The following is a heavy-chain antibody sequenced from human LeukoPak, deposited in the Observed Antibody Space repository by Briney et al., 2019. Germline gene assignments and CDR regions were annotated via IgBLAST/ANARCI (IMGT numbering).Heavy chain of an antibody. Sequence: QPGGSLRLSCAASGFTFSSYAMHWVRQAPGKGLEYVSAISSNGGSTYYANSVKGSFTISRDNSKNTLYLQMGSLRAEDMAVYYCARAYSDYYYYGMDVWGQGTTVTVSS. V-gene: IGHV3-64*01. D-gene: IGHD2-21*01. CDR3: ARAYSDYYYYGMDV. CDR2: ISSNGGST. CDR1: GFTFSSYA. J-gene: IGHJ6*02.